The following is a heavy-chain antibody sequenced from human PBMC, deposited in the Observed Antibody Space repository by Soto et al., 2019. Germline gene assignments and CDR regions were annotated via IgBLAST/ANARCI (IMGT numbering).Heavy chain of an antibody. CDR1: GFTFSSYS. V-gene: IGHV3-48*02. CDR2: ISSSSSTI. D-gene: IGHD3-10*01. Sequence: GGSLRLSCAASGFTFSSYSMNWVRQAPGKGLEWVSYISSSSSTIYYADTVKGRFTISRDNAKNSLYLQMNSLRDEDTAVYFFARDRYMVRGVIGYYYYGMDVWGQGTTVTVSS. J-gene: IGHJ6*02. CDR3: ARDRYMVRGVIGYYYYGMDV.